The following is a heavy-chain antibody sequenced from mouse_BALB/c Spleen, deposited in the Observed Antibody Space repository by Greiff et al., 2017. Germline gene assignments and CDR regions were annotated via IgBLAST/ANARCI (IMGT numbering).Heavy chain of an antibody. V-gene: IGHV2-9*02. CDR2: IWAGGST. D-gene: IGHD2-10*02. J-gene: IGHJ4*01. Sequence: VQLQESGPGLVAPSQSLSITCTVSGFSLTSYGVHWVRQPPGKGLEWLGVIWAGGSTNYNSALMSRLSISKDNSKSQVFLKMNSLQTDDTAMYYGARDLYGNYYAMDYWGQGTSVTVSS. CDR3: ARDLYGNYYAMDY. CDR1: GFSLTSYG.